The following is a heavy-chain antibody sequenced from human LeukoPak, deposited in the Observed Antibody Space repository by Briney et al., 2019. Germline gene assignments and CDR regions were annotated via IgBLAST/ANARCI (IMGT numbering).Heavy chain of an antibody. V-gene: IGHV4-39*07. D-gene: IGHD6-19*01. CDR3: ARGIAVAAHFYYYYYMDV. CDR2: IYYSGST. J-gene: IGHJ6*03. CDR1: GGSISSSSYY. Sequence: SETLSLTCTVSGGSISSSSYYWGWIRQPPGKGLEWIGSIYYSGSTYYNPSLKSRVTISVDTSKNQFSLKLSSVTAADTGVYYCARGIAVAAHFYYYYYMDVWGKGTTVTVSS.